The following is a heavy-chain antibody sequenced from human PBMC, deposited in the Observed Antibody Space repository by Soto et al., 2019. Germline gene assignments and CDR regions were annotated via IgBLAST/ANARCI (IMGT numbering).Heavy chain of an antibody. J-gene: IGHJ5*02. CDR2: IFSNDEK. CDR3: ARRRSGWCLFDP. V-gene: IGHV2-26*01. Sequence: QVTLKESGPVLVKPTETLTLTCTVSGFSLSNAKMGVSWIRQPPGKALEWLAHIFSNDEKSYSTSLQSRLTISEDTSKSQVVLTMTHTDPADTATYYCARRRSGWCLFDPWGQGPLVTVSS. D-gene: IGHD6-19*01. CDR1: GFSLSNAKMG.